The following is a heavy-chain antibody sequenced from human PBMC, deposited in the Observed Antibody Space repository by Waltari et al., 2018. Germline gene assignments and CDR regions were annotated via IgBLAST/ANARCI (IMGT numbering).Heavy chain of an antibody. D-gene: IGHD2-2*01. Sequence: QVQLQESGPGLVKPSETLSLPCPVSGGSISSYYWSWLRQPPGKGLEWIGYIYYSGSTNYNPSLKSRVTISVDTSKNQFSLKLSSVTAADTAVYYCAREAMPTYWYFDLWGRGTLVTVSS. J-gene: IGHJ2*01. V-gene: IGHV4-59*01. CDR1: GGSISSYY. CDR3: AREAMPTYWYFDL. CDR2: IYYSGST.